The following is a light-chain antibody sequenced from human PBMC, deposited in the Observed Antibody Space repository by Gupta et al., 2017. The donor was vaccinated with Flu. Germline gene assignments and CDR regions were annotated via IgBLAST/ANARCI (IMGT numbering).Light chain of an antibody. CDR3: QSADISGTWV. Sequence: SSELPQPPSVSVSPGPTARITCSGAALPKQYAYWYQQKPAQSPVLLVYNDSGSPAGIPGRFSGSSSGTTVTVTISGAQEEEEADYYCQSADISGTWVFGGGTKLTVL. CDR2: NDS. V-gene: IGLV3-25*02. CDR1: ALPKQY. J-gene: IGLJ3*02.